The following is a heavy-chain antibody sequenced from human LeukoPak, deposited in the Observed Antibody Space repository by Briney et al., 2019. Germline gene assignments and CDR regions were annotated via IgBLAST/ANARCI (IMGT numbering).Heavy chain of an antibody. CDR3: ARIRSLVARFDY. Sequence: SETLSLTFTVSGGSISSTYWRWIRQPPGKGLEWIGYIYYSGSTNYNPSLKSRVTVSLDTSKNQFSLKLSSVTAAATAVYYCARIRSLVARFDYWGQGTLVTVSS. J-gene: IGHJ4*02. D-gene: IGHD5-12*01. V-gene: IGHV4-59*08. CDR1: GGSISSTY. CDR2: IYYSGST.